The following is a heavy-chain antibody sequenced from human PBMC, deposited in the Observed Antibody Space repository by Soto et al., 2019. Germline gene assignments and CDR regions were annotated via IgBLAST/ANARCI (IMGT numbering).Heavy chain of an antibody. J-gene: IGHJ4*02. CDR1: GYPFTGHY. V-gene: IGHV1-2*02. CDR2: ISNSGGT. Sequence: ASVKVSCKXSGYPFTGHYIHWLRQAPGQEFEWMGWISNSGGTKYAQNFQGRVTMTRDTSITTAYMELRGLKSDDTAVYYCARGGSWYAFWGQGTRVTVSS. CDR3: ARGGSWYAF. D-gene: IGHD6-13*01.